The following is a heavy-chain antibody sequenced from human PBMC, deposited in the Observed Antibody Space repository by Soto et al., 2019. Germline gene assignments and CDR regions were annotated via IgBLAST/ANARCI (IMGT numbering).Heavy chain of an antibody. Sequence: GASVKVSCKASGYTFTSYDINWVRQATGQGIEWMGWMNPNSGNTGYAQKFQGRVTMTRNTSISTAYMELSSLRSEDTAVYYCARESSSGFSFVWSNYYYYMVVWCKGTTVTVSS. V-gene: IGHV1-8*01. CDR2: MNPNSGNT. CDR1: GYTFTSYD. D-gene: IGHD6-19*01. CDR3: ARESSSGFSFVWSNYYYYMVV. J-gene: IGHJ6*03.